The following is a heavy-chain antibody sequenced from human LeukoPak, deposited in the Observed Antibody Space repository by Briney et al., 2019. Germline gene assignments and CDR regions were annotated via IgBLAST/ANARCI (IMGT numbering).Heavy chain of an antibody. CDR1: GGSFSGYY. J-gene: IGHJ5*02. CDR2: INHSGST. D-gene: IGHD6-13*01. CDR3: ARRRSSSWYPGRWFDP. V-gene: IGHV4-34*01. Sequence: SETLSLTCAVYGGSFSGYYWSWIRQTPGKGLEWIGEINHSGSTNYNPSLKSRVTISVDTSKNQFSLKLSSVTAADTAVYYCARRRSSSWYPGRWFDPWGQGTLVTVSS.